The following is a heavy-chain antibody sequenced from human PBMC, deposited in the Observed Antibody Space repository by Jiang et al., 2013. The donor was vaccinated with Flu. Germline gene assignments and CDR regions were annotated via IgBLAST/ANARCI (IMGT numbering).Heavy chain of an antibody. Sequence: GLVKPSQTLSLTCTVSGGSISSGGYYWSWIRQPPGKGLEWIGYIYYSGSTNYNPSLKSRVTISVDTSKNQFSLKLSSVTAADTAVYYCARHSGSTVVPRRFYYGMDVWGQGTTVTVSS. CDR2: IYYSGST. CDR3: ARHSGSTVVPRRFYYGMDV. CDR1: GGSISSGGYY. V-gene: IGHV4-61*08. D-gene: IGHD4-23*01. J-gene: IGHJ6*02.